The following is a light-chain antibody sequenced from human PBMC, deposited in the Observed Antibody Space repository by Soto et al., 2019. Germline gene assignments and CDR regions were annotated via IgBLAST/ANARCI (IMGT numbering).Light chain of an antibody. CDR1: QSVSSW. Sequence: DIPPTQSPCRLSSSLGERATIXCRASQSVSSWLASYQQKPGKEPTLLIYDGCSFESAGTPSLIGSRSGKEFTLTTSSLQPADFATYYCQQYNSYSLTFGGGTKVDI. CDR3: QQYNSYSLT. CDR2: DGC. V-gene: IGKV1-5*01. J-gene: IGKJ4*01.